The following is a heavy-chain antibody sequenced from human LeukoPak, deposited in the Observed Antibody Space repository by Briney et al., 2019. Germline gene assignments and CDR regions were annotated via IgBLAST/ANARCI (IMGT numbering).Heavy chain of an antibody. Sequence: GRSLRLSCAASGFTFGSYGMHWVRQAPGKGLEWVAVISYDGRNKYYADSVKGRFTISRDDSKKTVHLQTNSLRVEDTAMYYCAKGGVATVDYLDYWGQGSLVTVSS. D-gene: IGHD5-12*01. J-gene: IGHJ4*02. V-gene: IGHV3-30*18. CDR2: ISYDGRNK. CDR3: AKGGVATVDYLDY. CDR1: GFTFGSYG.